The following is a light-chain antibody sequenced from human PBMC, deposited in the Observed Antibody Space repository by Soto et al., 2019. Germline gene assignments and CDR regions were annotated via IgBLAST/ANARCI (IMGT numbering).Light chain of an antibody. CDR1: SSDVGAYNA. V-gene: IGLV2-11*01. CDR2: DVT. CDR3: FSYAGNYIYV. Sequence: QSPLTQPRSVSGSPGQSVTISCTGTSSDVGAYNAVSWYQQNPGKAPKFMIYDVTKRPSGVPDRFSGSKSGNTASLTISGLQAEDEADYYCFSYAGNYIYVFGTGTKVTVL. J-gene: IGLJ1*01.